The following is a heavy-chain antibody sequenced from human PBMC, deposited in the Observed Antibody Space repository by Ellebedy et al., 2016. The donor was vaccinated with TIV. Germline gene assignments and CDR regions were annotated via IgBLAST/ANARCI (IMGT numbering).Heavy chain of an antibody. CDR1: GFTFSDAW. V-gene: IGHV3-15*01. CDR3: LRSWFGIEN. J-gene: IGHJ4*02. D-gene: IGHD3-16*01. CDR2: IKRTIQGGTT. Sequence: GESLKISCAASGFTFSDAWMNWVRQTPEKGLEWVGRIKRTIQGGTTDYAAPVKGRFAISRDDSKGILFLEMNSLQSDDTGVYYCLRSWFGIENWGQGTLVTVSS.